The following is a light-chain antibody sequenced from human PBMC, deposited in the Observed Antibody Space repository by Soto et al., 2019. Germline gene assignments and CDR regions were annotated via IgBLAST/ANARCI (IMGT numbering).Light chain of an antibody. CDR1: SSDIGDYNY. Sequence: QSALTQPASVSASPGQSITISCTGTSSDIGDYNYVSWYQQRPGEAPKLILYEVENRPSGISDRFSGSKSGNTASLTISGLRTEDEADYYCTSYTSTDTLVVFGGGPKLTVL. V-gene: IGLV2-14*03. CDR3: TSYTSTDTLVV. J-gene: IGLJ2*01. CDR2: EVE.